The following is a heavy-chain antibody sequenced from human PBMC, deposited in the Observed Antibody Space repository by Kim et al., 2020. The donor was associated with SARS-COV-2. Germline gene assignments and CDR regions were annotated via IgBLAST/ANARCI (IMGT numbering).Heavy chain of an antibody. CDR3: ASRGNGYNAFGI. J-gene: IGHJ4*02. CDR2: FSTRGESI. D-gene: IGHD5-12*01. CDR1: GLSFSDSH. V-gene: IGHV3-11*01. Sequence: GGSLRLSCAASGLSFSDSHMNWVRQAPGKGLEWLSFFSTRGESIFYADSVEGRFTISRDNAKNSLYLQMNYLRDEDTAVYYCASRGNGYNAFGICGQGALVTVSS.